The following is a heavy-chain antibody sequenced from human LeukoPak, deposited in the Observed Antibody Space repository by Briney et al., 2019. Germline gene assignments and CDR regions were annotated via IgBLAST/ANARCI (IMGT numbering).Heavy chain of an antibody. V-gene: IGHV4-31*03. CDR3: ARVVSPGAFDI. CDR1: GGSVSSGGYY. Sequence: PSETLSLTCTVSGGSVSSGGYYWSWIRQHPGKGLEWIGYIYYSGSTYYNPSLKSRITISVDTSKNQFSLKLSSVTAADTAVYYCARVVSPGAFDIWGQGTMVTVSS. CDR2: IYYSGST. J-gene: IGHJ3*02. D-gene: IGHD2-21*01.